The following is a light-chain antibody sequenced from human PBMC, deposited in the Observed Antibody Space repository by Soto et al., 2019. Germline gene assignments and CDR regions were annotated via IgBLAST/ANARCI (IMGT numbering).Light chain of an antibody. CDR2: AAS. J-gene: IGKJ1*01. CDR3: QQYNSYSWT. V-gene: IGKV1-9*01. Sequence: DIQLTQSPSFLSASVGDRVNITCRASQGISSYLAWYQQKPGKAPKLLIYAASTLQGGVPSRFSGSGSGTEFTLTISSLQPDDFATYYCQQYNSYSWTFGQGTKVDIK. CDR1: QGISSY.